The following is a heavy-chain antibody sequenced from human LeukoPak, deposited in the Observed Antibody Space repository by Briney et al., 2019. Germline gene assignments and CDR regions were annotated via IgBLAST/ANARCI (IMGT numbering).Heavy chain of an antibody. Sequence: RPGRSLRLSCAASGFTFDDYGMSWVRQAPGKGLEWVSGINWNGGSTGYADSVKGRFTISRDNAKNSLYLQMNSLRAEDTALYHCARTPLGSGSYDYWGQGTLVTVSS. V-gene: IGHV3-20*01. CDR2: INWNGGST. CDR1: GFTFDDYG. CDR3: ARTPLGSGSYDY. J-gene: IGHJ4*02. D-gene: IGHD3-10*01.